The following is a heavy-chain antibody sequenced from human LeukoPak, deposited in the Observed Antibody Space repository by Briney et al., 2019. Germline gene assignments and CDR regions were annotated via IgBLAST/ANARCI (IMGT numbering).Heavy chain of an antibody. D-gene: IGHD3-16*01. CDR2: VKSKADGGTI. J-gene: IGHJ4*02. CDR3: VTDSLVLNY. CDR1: GFIFSRYA. V-gene: IGHV3-15*01. Sequence: GGSLRLSCAASGFIFSRYAMSWVRQAPGKGLEWVGRVKSKADGGTIDYAAPVKGRFTISRDDSKNTLYLQMSSLKTEDTAVYYCVTDSLVLNYWGQGTLVTVSS.